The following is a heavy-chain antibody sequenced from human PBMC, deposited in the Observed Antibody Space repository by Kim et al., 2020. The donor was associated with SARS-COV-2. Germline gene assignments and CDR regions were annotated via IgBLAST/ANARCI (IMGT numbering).Heavy chain of an antibody. V-gene: IGHV3-33*01. CDR1: GFTFSSYG. J-gene: IGHJ5*02. CDR3: VGGDYYNWFDP. D-gene: IGHD3-10*01. Sequence: GGSLRLSCAASGFTFSSYGMHWVRQAPGKGLEWVAVIWYDGSNKYYADSVKGRFTISRDNSKNTLYLQMNSLRAEDTAVYYCVGGDYYNWFDPWGQGTLVTVSS. CDR2: IWYDGSNK.